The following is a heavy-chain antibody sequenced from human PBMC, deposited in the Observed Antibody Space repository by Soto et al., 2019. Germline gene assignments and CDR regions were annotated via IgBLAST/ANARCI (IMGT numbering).Heavy chain of an antibody. CDR2: INSDGSIT. D-gene: IGHD4-17*01. Sequence: EVQLVESGGGLVQPGGSLRLSCAASGFSFSTYWMHWVRQAPEKGLVWVSRINSDGSITNYADSVRGRFTISRDNAKNTLYLQMNSLRAEDTAVYYSARDPRPYGGNYPFDYCVQGTMFTVSS. J-gene: IGHJ4*02. CDR3: ARDPRPYGGNYPFDY. CDR1: GFSFSTYW. V-gene: IGHV3-74*01.